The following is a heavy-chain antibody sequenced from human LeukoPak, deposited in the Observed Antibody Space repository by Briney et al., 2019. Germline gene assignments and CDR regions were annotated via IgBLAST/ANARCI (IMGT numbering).Heavy chain of an antibody. CDR2: ISSSSSFI. Sequence: GGSLRLSCAASGFTFSSYSMNWVRQAPGKGLEWVSSISSSSSFIYYADSVKGRFTISRDNAKKSLSLQMNSLRADDTAVYYCARGYSSSWYLDWGQGTLVTVSS. CDR1: GFTFSSYS. D-gene: IGHD6-13*01. V-gene: IGHV3-21*01. CDR3: ARGYSSSWYLD. J-gene: IGHJ4*02.